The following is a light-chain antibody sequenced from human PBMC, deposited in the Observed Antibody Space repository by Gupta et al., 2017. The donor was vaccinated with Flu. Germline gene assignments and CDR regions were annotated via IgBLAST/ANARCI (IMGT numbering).Light chain of an antibody. J-gene: IGLJ3*02. CDR1: KLGNKN. Sequence: QGQTASITCSGDKLGNKNTYWYQQKPGQSPVLVIYQDTKRPSGIPERFSASNSGNTATLTISGTQALDEGDYYCQAWDSNGVVFGGGTKLTVL. CDR2: QDT. V-gene: IGLV3-1*01. CDR3: QAWDSNGVV.